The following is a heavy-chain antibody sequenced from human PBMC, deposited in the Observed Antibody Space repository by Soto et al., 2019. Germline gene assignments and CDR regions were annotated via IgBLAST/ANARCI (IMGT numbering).Heavy chain of an antibody. CDR3: AKDRQAFGAVTALEFDF. Sequence: PGGSLRLSCVASGFPFGSHWMNWVRQAPGKGLEWVANIKHDGSETYYAESVKGRFTVSRDNAKTSLYLEMNNLRAEDTALYYCAKDRQAFGAVTALEFDFRGQGTQVTVSS. D-gene: IGHD3-3*01. CDR2: IKHDGSET. V-gene: IGHV3-7*03. CDR1: GFPFGSHW. J-gene: IGHJ4*02.